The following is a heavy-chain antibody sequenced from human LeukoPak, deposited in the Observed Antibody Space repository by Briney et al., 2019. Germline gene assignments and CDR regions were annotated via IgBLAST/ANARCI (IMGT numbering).Heavy chain of an antibody. D-gene: IGHD3-3*01. Sequence: SETLSLTCTVSGGSISSYYWSWIRQPPGKGLEWIGYIYYSGSTNYNPSLKSRVTISVDTSKNQFSLKLSSVTAADTAVYYCARGAPTLIFGVVIRLCWFDPWGQGTLVTVSS. CDR3: ARGAPTLIFGVVIRLCWFDP. CDR1: GGSISSYY. CDR2: IYYSGST. J-gene: IGHJ5*02. V-gene: IGHV4-59*12.